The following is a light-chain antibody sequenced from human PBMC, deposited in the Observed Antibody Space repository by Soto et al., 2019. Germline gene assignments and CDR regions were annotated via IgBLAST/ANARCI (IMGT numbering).Light chain of an antibody. V-gene: IGKV1-39*01. CDR1: QTIYNY. CDR3: QQTYTAPRT. Sequence: DIPMTQSPSYLPTSVGDRVTITCRASQTIYNYVTWYQQKPGKAPRMLVFGATRVQNGIPSRFSGTGSETDFTLTINDVQPEDFATYFCQQTYTAPRTFGQGTTLEI. CDR2: GAT. J-gene: IGKJ2*01.